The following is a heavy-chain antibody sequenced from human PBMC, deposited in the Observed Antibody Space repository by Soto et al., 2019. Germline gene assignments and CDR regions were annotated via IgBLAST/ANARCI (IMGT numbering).Heavy chain of an antibody. Sequence: ELQLVESGGGLVQPGGSLRLSCAASGFTFSNAWMSWVRQAPGKGLEWIGRIKRKSDGGTTDYAAPVRGRFNISRDDSKNTLYLQINTLKSEDTAVYYCSTGLSSGYYNFDYWGQGTLVTVSS. D-gene: IGHD3-22*01. CDR3: STGLSSGYYNFDY. J-gene: IGHJ4*02. CDR1: GFTFSNAW. V-gene: IGHV3-15*01. CDR2: IKRKSDGGTT.